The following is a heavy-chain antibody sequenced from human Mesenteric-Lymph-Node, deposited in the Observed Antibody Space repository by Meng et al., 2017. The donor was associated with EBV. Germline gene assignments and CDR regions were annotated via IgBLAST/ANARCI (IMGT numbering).Heavy chain of an antibody. V-gene: IGHV4-34*02. D-gene: IGHD5-12*01. CDR1: AGSFSGYY. CDR2: INHSGST. Sequence: QVQLRPECEGRLKPSEHPSLSSAVYAGSFSGYYWTWIRQPPGKGLEWIGEINHSGSTNYNPSLKRRVIISVDTSKNQFSLKLSSVTAADTAVYYCASALPGLPHDSWGQGTLVTVSS. CDR3: ASALPGLPHDS. J-gene: IGHJ4*02.